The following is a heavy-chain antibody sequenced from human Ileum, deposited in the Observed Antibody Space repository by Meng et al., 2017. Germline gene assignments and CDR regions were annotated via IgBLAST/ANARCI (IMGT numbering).Heavy chain of an antibody. V-gene: IGHV3-74*01. J-gene: IGHJ4*02. CDR1: GFTFSGYL. Sequence: EVERVEYGGGLVQHGGCLRLSCAASGFTFSGYLMNWFRQGTGKSLVWLSHIHSDGTGTSYAESVRGRFTISRDNAKNTLYLQMNSLTVEDTAVYYCVRDGPNYFDQWGQGTLVTVSS. CDR3: VRDGPNYFDQ. CDR2: IHSDGTGT.